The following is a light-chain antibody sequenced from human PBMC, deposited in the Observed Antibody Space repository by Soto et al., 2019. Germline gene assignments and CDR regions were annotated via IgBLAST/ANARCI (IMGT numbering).Light chain of an antibody. CDR1: QSVPKNY. CDR3: HQYASSPQT. J-gene: IGKJ1*01. CDR2: GAS. Sequence: EIVLTQSPGTLSLSPGERATLSCRASQSVPKNYLAWYQQEPGQAPRLLIYGASRRATGTPDRFSGSGSGTDFTLTISRLEPEDFAVYYCHQYASSPQTFGQGTKVEIK. V-gene: IGKV3-20*01.